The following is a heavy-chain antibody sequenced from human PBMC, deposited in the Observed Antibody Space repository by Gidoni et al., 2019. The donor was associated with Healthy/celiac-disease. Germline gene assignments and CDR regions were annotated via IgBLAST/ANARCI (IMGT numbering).Heavy chain of an antibody. CDR3: ARGGYDWRDYFDY. Sequence: QVQLQESGPGLVKPSETLSLTCTVSGGSISSYYWSWIRQPPGKGLEWIGYIYYSGSTNYNPSLKSRVTISVDTSKNQFSLKLSSVTAADTAVYYCARGGYDWRDYFDYWGQGTLVTVSS. D-gene: IGHD5-12*01. CDR2: IYYSGST. V-gene: IGHV4-59*01. J-gene: IGHJ4*02. CDR1: GGSISSYY.